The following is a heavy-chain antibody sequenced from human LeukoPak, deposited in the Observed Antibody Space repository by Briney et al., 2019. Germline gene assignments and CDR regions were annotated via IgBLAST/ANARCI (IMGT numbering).Heavy chain of an antibody. V-gene: IGHV3-21*01. CDR1: GFTFSGYS. J-gene: IGHJ4*02. Sequence: GGSLRLSCAASGFTFSGYSMNWVRQAPGKGLEWVSSISSSSSYIYYADSVKGRFTISRDNAKNSLYLQMNSLRAEDTAVYYCTRDCSGCSCYAHWGQRTLVTVSS. CDR3: TRDCSGCSCYAH. CDR2: ISSSSSYI. D-gene: IGHD2-15*01.